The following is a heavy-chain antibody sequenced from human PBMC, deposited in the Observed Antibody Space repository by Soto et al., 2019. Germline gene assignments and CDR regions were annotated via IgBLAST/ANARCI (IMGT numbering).Heavy chain of an antibody. D-gene: IGHD2-21*01. Sequence: PSETLSLTCAVSGGSISSGGYSWSWIRQPPGKGLEWIGYIYHSGSTYYNPSLKSRVTISVDRSKNQFSLKLSSVTAADTAVYYCAKNAFCVRSSCSSIYGFGPWSQGFLVTVSS. CDR1: GGSISSGGYS. V-gene: IGHV4-30-2*01. CDR3: AKNAFCVRSSCSSIYGFGP. CDR2: IYHSGST. J-gene: IGHJ5*02.